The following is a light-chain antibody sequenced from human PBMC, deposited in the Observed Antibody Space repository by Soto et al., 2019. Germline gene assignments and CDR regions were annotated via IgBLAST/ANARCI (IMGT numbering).Light chain of an antibody. CDR1: SSDVGDYNS. CDR2: EVS. J-gene: IGLJ3*02. V-gene: IGLV2-8*01. Sequence: QSALTQPPSASGSPGRSVTISCSGTSSDVGDYNSVSWYQQHPGKAPKLMIYEVSKRPSGVPDRFSGSKSGNATSLTVSGLQAEDEADYYRCSYAGSNIWVFGGGTKLTVL. CDR3: CSYAGSNIWV.